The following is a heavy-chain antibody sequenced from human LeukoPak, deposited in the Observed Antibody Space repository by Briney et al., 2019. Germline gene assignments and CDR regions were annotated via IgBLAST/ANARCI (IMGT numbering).Heavy chain of an antibody. CDR1: GFTFSSYS. V-gene: IGHV3-21*01. CDR3: VRELGAPAAGAFDL. Sequence: GGSLRLSCARSGFTFSSYSMNWVRQAPGKGLEWVSSMGSSGTKGYYADSVKGRFIISRDNAKNSLFLQMNSLRAEDSALYYCVRELGAPAAGAFDLWGQGTLVTVSS. J-gene: IGHJ3*01. CDR2: MGSSGTKG. D-gene: IGHD1-26*01.